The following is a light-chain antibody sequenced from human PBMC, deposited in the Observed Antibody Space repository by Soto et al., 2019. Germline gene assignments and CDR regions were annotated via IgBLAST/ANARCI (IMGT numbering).Light chain of an antibody. CDR2: KTS. V-gene: IGKV1-5*03. Sequence: DIQMTQSPSTLSASVGDRVTITCRASQSISSCLDWYLHKPGKAPNRLIYKTSSLDSGVPARFSDSGSGTEFTLTVSSLEPDDVADYYCFQYARYPPTFGGGTKVEIK. J-gene: IGKJ4*01. CDR3: FQYARYPPT. CDR1: QSISSC.